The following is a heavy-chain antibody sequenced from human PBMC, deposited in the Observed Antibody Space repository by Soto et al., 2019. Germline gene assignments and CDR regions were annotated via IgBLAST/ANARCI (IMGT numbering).Heavy chain of an antibody. D-gene: IGHD3-22*01. J-gene: IGHJ4*02. CDR2: MSGDGRT. CDR1: GFTFSDSV. Sequence: GGSLRLSCVGSGFTFSDSVMAWVRQAPGKELEWLSVMSGDGRTRYALSVTGRFTISRDNSKNTLYLQMRSLRAEDAAAYYCVKWHTSNFDSLPFTGFDFWGQGTQVTVSS. V-gene: IGHV3-23*01. CDR3: VKWHTSNFDSLPFTGFDF.